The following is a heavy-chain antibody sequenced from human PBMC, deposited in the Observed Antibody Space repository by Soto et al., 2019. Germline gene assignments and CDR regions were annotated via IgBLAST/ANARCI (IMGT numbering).Heavy chain of an antibody. CDR2: INPSGGST. Sequence: ASVKVSCKASGYTFTSYYMHWVRQAPGQGLEWMGIINPSGGSTSYAQKFQGRVTMTRDTSTSTVYMELSSLRSEDTAVYYCASGRVGYCSSTSCPLDSYYMDVWSKGTTVTVSS. J-gene: IGHJ6*03. CDR1: GYTFTSYY. D-gene: IGHD2-2*01. CDR3: ASGRVGYCSSTSCPLDSYYMDV. V-gene: IGHV1-46*03.